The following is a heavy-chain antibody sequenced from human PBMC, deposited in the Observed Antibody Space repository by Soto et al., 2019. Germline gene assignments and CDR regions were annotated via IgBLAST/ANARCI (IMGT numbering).Heavy chain of an antibody. J-gene: IGHJ3*02. CDR2: IYSGGST. Sequence: PGGSLRLSCAASGFNVSSNYMSWVRQAPGKGLEWVSVIYSGGSTYYADSVKGRFTISRDNSKNTLYLQMNSLRAEDTAVYYCARDSHSSGWYQGGDAFDIWGQGTMVTVSS. V-gene: IGHV3-53*01. CDR3: ARDSHSSGWYQGGDAFDI. CDR1: GFNVSSNY. D-gene: IGHD6-19*01.